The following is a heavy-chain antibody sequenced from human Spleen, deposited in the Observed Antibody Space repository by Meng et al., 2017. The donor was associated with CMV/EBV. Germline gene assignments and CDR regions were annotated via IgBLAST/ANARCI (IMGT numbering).Heavy chain of an antibody. V-gene: IGHV1-18*01. CDR1: GYTFTSYG. D-gene: IGHD1-26*01. CDR3: ARAGWELPMNWLDP. Sequence: ASVKVSCKASGYTFTSYGISWVRQAPGQGLEWMGWISGYDGRANYGQKFKGRVTVTTDTSTSTAYMELRSLRSDDTAVYYCARAGWELPMNWLDPWGPGTLVTVSS. J-gene: IGHJ5*02. CDR2: ISGYDGRA.